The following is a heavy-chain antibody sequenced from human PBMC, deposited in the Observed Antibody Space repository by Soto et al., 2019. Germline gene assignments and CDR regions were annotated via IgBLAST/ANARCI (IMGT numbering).Heavy chain of an antibody. CDR2: ISSDGSKK. J-gene: IGHJ4*02. Sequence: QVQLVESGGGVVQPGRSLRLSCVASGFTFSNNGIHWVRQAPGKGLEWVAVISSDGSKKYYADYVKGRFTISRDNSKNTRYLQMSSLRAEDTAVYYCARDLYGGSARFDYWGQGTLVTVSS. D-gene: IGHD2-15*01. CDR1: GFTFSNNG. CDR3: ARDLYGGSARFDY. V-gene: IGHV3-30*03.